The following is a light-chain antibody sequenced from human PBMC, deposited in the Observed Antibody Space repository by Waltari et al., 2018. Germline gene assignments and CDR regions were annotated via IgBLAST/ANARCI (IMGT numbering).Light chain of an antibody. CDR2: GAS. CDR1: QSVSSH. Sequence: IVMTQSPATLSVSPGEGATLSCRVSQSVSSHLPWYQQKPAQAPRLLIYGASTRATGLPVSFSGSGSGTEFTLTISSLQSEDFAVYYCQQYNNWPPLFGQGTKVEIK. V-gene: IGKV3-15*01. CDR3: QQYNNWPPL. J-gene: IGKJ1*01.